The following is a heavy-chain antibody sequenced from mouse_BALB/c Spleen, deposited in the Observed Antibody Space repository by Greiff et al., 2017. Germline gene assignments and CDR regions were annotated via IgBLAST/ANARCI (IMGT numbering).Heavy chain of an antibody. D-gene: IGHD2-14*01. CDR3: ARSRYDDAMDY. Sequence: QVQLQQPGAGLVKPGTSVKLSCKASGYNLTSYWINWVKLRPGQGLEWIGDIYPGSGSTNYNEKFKSKATLTVDTSSSTAYMQLSSLASEDSALYYCARSRYDDAMDYWGQGTSVTVSS. J-gene: IGHJ4*01. V-gene: IGHV1-55*01. CDR2: IYPGSGST. CDR1: GYNLTSYW.